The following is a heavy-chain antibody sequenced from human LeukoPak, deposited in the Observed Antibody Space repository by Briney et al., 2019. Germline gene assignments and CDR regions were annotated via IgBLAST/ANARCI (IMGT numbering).Heavy chain of an antibody. Sequence: SVKVSCKASGGTFSSYAISWVRQAPGQGLEWMGGIIPIFGTANYAQKFQGRVTTTTDESTSTAYMELSSLRSEDTAVYYCARTGLLAPYYYYYYMDVWGKGTTVTVSS. J-gene: IGHJ6*03. CDR3: ARTGLLAPYYYYYYMDV. CDR2: IIPIFGTA. V-gene: IGHV1-69*05. D-gene: IGHD1-26*01. CDR1: GGTFSSYA.